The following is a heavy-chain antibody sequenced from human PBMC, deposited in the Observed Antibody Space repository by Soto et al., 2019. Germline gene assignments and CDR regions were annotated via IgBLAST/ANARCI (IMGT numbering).Heavy chain of an antibody. V-gene: IGHV3-23*01. J-gene: IGHJ4*02. CDR1: GFTFSSYA. CDR3: AKDPPDYDSSGYAYYFDY. CDR2: ISGSGGST. D-gene: IGHD3-22*01. Sequence: GGSLRLSCAASGFTFSSYAMSWVRQAPGKGLEWVSAISGSGGSTYYADSVKGRFTISRDNSKNTLYLQMNSLRAEDTAVYYCAKDPPDYDSSGYAYYFDYWGQGTLVTVSS.